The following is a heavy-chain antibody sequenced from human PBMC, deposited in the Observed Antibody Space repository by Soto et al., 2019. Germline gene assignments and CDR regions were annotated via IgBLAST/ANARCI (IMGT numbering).Heavy chain of an antibody. CDR1: GYSFTSYW. D-gene: IGHD2-2*01. CDR3: ARQGSTSSTIDY. Sequence: PGESLKISCKGSGYSFTSYWISWVRQMPGKGLEWMGRIDPSDSYTNYSPSFQGHVTISADKSISTAYLQRSSLKASDTAMYYCARQGSTSSTIDYWGQGTLVTVSS. V-gene: IGHV5-10-1*01. CDR2: IDPSDSYT. J-gene: IGHJ4*02.